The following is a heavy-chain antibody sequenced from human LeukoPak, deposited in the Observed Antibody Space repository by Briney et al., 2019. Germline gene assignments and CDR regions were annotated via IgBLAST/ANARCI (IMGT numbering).Heavy chain of an antibody. V-gene: IGHV3-7*01. J-gene: IGHJ4*02. Sequence: GGSLRLSCAASGFTFSSYWMSWVRQAPGKGLEWVANIKQEGSEKYYVDSVKGRFIISRDNAKNSLYLQMNSLRAEDTAVYYCARELRSWTYYFDYWGQGTLVTVSS. D-gene: IGHD3-16*01. CDR3: ARELRSWTYYFDY. CDR1: GFTFSSYW. CDR2: IKQEGSEK.